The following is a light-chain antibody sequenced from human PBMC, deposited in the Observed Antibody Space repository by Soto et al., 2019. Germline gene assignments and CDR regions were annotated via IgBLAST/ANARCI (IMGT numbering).Light chain of an antibody. CDR1: QSVSSSY. Sequence: EIVLTQSPGTLSLSPGERATLSCRASQSVSSSYLAWYQQKPGQAPRLLIYGASSRATGIPDRFSGSGSRTDFTLTISRLEPEDFAVYYCQRYGSSPQTFGPGTKVDIK. V-gene: IGKV3-20*01. J-gene: IGKJ3*01. CDR2: GAS. CDR3: QRYGSSPQT.